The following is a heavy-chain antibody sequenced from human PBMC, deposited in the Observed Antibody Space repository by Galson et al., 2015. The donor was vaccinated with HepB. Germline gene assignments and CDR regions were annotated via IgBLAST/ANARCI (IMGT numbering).Heavy chain of an antibody. CDR1: GFHFSGYA. D-gene: IGHD2-2*01. Sequence: LRLSCAASGFHFSGYAMNWIRQSPRRGLEWVATMSASSGKTFYADSVKGRFTISRDNYRDILYLEMNILRSEDTAVYYCVRGGPAISSPDHWGRGTRVTVSS. CDR3: VRGGPAISSPDH. V-gene: IGHV3-23*01. J-gene: IGHJ4*02. CDR2: MSASSGKT.